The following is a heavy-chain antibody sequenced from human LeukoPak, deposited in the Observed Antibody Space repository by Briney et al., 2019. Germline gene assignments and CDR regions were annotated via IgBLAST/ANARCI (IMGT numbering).Heavy chain of an antibody. CDR3: AREGYYDFWSGPPNYYYYYGMDV. CDR1: GFTFSSYG. J-gene: IGHJ6*02. CDR2: IWYDGSNK. D-gene: IGHD3-3*01. Sequence: PGGSLRLSCAASGFTFSSYGMHWVRQAPGKGLEWVAVIWYDGSNKYYADSVKGRFTISRDNSKNTLYLQMNSLRAEDTAVYYCAREGYYDFWSGPPNYYYYYGMDVWGQGTTVTVSS. V-gene: IGHV3-33*01.